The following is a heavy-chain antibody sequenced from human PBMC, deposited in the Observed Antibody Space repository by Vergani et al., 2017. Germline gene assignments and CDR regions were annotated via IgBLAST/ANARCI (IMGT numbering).Heavy chain of an antibody. CDR3: ARTSGAAAGSGYFQH. D-gene: IGHD6-13*01. J-gene: IGHJ1*01. CDR1: GYTFTSYA. V-gene: IGHV1-3*01. Sequence: QVQLVQSGAEVKKPGASVKVSCKASGYTFTSYAMHWVRQAPGQRLEWMGWINAGNGNTKYSQKFQGRVTITRETSASTAYMELSSLRSEDTAVYYCARTSGAAAGSGYFQHWGQGTLVTVSS. CDR2: INAGNGNT.